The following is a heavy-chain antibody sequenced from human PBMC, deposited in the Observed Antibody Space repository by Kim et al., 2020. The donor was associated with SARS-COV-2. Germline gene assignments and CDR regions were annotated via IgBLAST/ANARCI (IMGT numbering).Heavy chain of an antibody. CDR2: ISWNSGSI. D-gene: IGHD5-12*01. V-gene: IGHV3-9*01. Sequence: GGSLRLSCAASGFTFDDYAMHWVRQAPGKGLEWVSGISWNSGSIGYADSVKGRFTISRDNAKNSLYLQMNRLRAEDTALYYCATINIVATIDYYYGMDVWGQGTTVTVSS. CDR1: GFTFDDYA. CDR3: ATINIVATIDYYYGMDV. J-gene: IGHJ6*02.